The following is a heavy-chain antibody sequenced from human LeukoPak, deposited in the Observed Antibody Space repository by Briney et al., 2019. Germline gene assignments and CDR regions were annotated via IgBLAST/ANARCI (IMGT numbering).Heavy chain of an antibody. D-gene: IGHD5-12*01. V-gene: IGHV3-23*01. CDR1: GFIFSNYV. Sequence: GGSLRLSCAGSGFIFSNYVLSWVRQAPGKGLEWVSSVVYGETTTYYTSSVKGRFTISRGNSKNTLYMQMNSLRVEDTAIYYCATRGYSGYDSPRDAFDIWGQGTMVTVSS. CDR3: ATRGYSGYDSPRDAFDI. J-gene: IGHJ3*02. CDR2: VVYGETTT.